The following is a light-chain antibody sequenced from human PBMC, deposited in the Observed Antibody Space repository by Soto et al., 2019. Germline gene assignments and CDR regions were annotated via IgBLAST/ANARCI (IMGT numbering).Light chain of an antibody. CDR2: LNSDGSH. J-gene: IGLJ3*02. Sequence: QPVLTQSPSASASLGASVKLTCTLSSGHSSYAIAWHQQQPEKGPRYLMKLNSDGSHSKGAGIPDRFSGSSSGAERYLTISSLQSEDEADYYCQTWGTGPWVFGGGTKLTVL. CDR3: QTWGTGPWV. V-gene: IGLV4-69*01. CDR1: SGHSSYA.